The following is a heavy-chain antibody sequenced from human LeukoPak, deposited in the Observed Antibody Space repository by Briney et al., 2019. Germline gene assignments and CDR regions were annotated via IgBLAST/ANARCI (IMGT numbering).Heavy chain of an antibody. V-gene: IGHV3-21*01. D-gene: IGHD3-22*01. CDR2: ISSSSSYI. J-gene: IGHJ4*02. CDR1: GFTFSSYS. Sequence: SGGSLRLSCAASGFTFSSYSMNWVRQAPGKGLEWVSSISSSSSYIYYADSVKGRFTISRDNAKNSLYLQMNSLRAEDTAVYYCARDGNDSSGYYSLWGQGTLVTVSS. CDR3: ARDGNDSSGYYSL.